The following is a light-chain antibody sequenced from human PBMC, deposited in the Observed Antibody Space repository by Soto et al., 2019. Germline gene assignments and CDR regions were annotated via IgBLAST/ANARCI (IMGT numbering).Light chain of an antibody. CDR2: DVS. V-gene: IGLV2-14*01. J-gene: IGLJ2*01. CDR1: SSDVGGYNY. Sequence: QSDLTQPASVSGSPGQSITISCTGTSSDVGGYNYVSWYQQHPGKAPKLMIYDVSNRHSGVSNRFSGSKSCNTASLTISGLQAEDEADYYCSSYTSSSTLVFGGGTKLTVL. CDR3: SSYTSSSTLV.